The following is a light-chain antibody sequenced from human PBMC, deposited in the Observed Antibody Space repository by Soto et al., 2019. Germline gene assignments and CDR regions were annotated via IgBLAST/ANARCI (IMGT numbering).Light chain of an antibody. J-gene: IGKJ1*01. Sequence: PGDRATLSCSASQTVSSNFLAWYQQRPAQAPRLLIHGAPTRATGITDRFSGSVSGTDFTLIISGLEPEDFAVYYCQQYGTSPATFGQGTKVDI. CDR3: QQYGTSPAT. V-gene: IGKV3-20*01. CDR1: QTVSSNF. CDR2: GAP.